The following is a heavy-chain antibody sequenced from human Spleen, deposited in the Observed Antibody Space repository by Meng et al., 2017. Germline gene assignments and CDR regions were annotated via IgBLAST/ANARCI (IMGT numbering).Heavy chain of an antibody. CDR1: GGTFSSYT. D-gene: IGHD1-26*01. Sequence: SVKVSCKASGGTFSSYTISWVRQAPGQGLEWMGRIIPILGIANYAQKFQGRVTMTRDTSTSTVYMELSSLRSEDTAVYYCARDRIVGATAFDYWGQGTLVTVSS. CDR2: IIPILGIA. CDR3: ARDRIVGATAFDY. V-gene: IGHV1-69*04. J-gene: IGHJ4*02.